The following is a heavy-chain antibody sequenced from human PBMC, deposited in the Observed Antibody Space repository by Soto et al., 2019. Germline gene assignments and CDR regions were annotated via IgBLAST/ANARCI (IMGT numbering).Heavy chain of an antibody. V-gene: IGHV3-9*01. CDR3: AKGMEPYYFDGMDV. Sequence: EVQLVESGGGLVQPGRSLRLSCIASGFTFDDYAMQWVRQAPGKGQEWVSGISWNSGRMAYADSVKGRFTISRDNAKNSLYLQMNSLRAEDTVFYYCAKGMEPYYFDGMDVWGQGNTVTVSS. D-gene: IGHD1-1*01. CDR1: GFTFDDYA. J-gene: IGHJ6*02. CDR2: ISWNSGRM.